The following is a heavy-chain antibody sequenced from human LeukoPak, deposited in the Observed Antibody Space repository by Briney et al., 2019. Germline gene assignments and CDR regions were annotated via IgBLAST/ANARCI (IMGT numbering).Heavy chain of an antibody. CDR1: GFTFSSYA. CDR2: ISGSGGST. D-gene: IGHD3-22*01. V-gene: IGHV3-23*01. CDR3: ARDPVSSGSIADDY. J-gene: IGHJ4*02. Sequence: GGSLRLSCAASGFTFSSYAMSWVRQAPGKGLEWVSAISGSGGSTYYADSVKGRFTISRDNSKNTLYLQMNSLRAEDTAVYYCARDPVSSGSIADDYWGQGTLVTVSS.